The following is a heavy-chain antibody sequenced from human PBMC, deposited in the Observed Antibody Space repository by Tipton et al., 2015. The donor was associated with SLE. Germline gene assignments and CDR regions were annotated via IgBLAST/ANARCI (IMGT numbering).Heavy chain of an antibody. CDR2: IYTSGST. V-gene: IGHV4-61*02. CDR1: GGSISSGSYY. CDR3: AREGYSSSSVYYYMDV. D-gene: IGHD6-6*01. Sequence: TLSLTCTVSGGSISSGSYYWSWIRQHAGKGLEWIGRIYTSGSTNYNPSLKSRVTISVDTSENQFSLKLSSVTAADTAVYYCAREGYSSSSVYYYMDVWGKGTTVTVSS. J-gene: IGHJ6*03.